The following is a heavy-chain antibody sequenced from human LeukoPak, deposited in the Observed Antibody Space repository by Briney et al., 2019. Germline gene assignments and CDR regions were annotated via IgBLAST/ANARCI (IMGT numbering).Heavy chain of an antibody. J-gene: IGHJ5*02. Sequence: SETLSLTCAVYGGSFSGYYWSWIRQPPGKGLEWIGEINHSGSTNYNPSLKSRVTISVDTSKNQFSLKLSSVTAADTAVYYCARARRTIFGVARKISNWFDPWGQGTLVTVSS. CDR1: GGSFSGYY. CDR3: ARARRTIFGVARKISNWFDP. V-gene: IGHV4-34*01. CDR2: INHSGST. D-gene: IGHD3-3*01.